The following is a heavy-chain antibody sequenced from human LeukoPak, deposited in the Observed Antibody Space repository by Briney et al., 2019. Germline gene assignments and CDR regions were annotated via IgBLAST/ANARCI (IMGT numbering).Heavy chain of an antibody. J-gene: IGHJ3*02. Sequence: SETLSLTCTVSGGSISSGSYYWSWIRQPAGKGLEWIGRIYTSGSTNYNPSLKSRVTISVDTSKNQFSLKLSSVTAADTAVYYCARSKRLGPFSYYYDSSLNAFDIWGQGTMVTVSS. V-gene: IGHV4-61*02. CDR3: ARSKRLGPFSYYYDSSLNAFDI. CDR2: IYTSGST. CDR1: GGSISSGSYY. D-gene: IGHD3-22*01.